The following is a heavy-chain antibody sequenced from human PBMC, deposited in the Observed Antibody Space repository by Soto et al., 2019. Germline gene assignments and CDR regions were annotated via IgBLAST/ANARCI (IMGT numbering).Heavy chain of an antibody. CDR3: AKVESFWSGYSAY. V-gene: IGHV3-23*01. J-gene: IGHJ4*02. CDR1: GFTFSSYA. CDR2: ISGSGGST. Sequence: PWGSLRLSCAAFGFTFSSYAMSWVRQAPGKGLEWVSAISGSGGSTYYADSVKGRFTISRDNSKNTLYLQMNSLRAEDTAVYYCAKVESFWSGYSAYWGQGTLVTVSS. D-gene: IGHD3-3*01.